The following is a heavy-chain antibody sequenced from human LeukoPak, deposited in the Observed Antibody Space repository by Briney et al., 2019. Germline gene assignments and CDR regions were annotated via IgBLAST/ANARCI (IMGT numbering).Heavy chain of an antibody. Sequence: GGSLRLSCAASGFTFSSYAMSWVRQAPGNGLEWVSAISGSGGSTYYADSLKGRFTISRDNSKNTLYLQMNSLRAEDTGVYYCAKSAMIVVVITTALDYWGQGTLVTVSS. J-gene: IGHJ4*02. CDR1: GFTFSSYA. CDR2: ISGSGGST. V-gene: IGHV3-23*01. CDR3: AKSAMIVVVITTALDY. D-gene: IGHD3-22*01.